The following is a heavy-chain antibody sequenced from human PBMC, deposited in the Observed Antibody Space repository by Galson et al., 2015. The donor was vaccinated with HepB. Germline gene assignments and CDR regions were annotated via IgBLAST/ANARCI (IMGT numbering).Heavy chain of an antibody. CDR1: GGSISNYF. CDR3: AGGSDGCNSFTYYFDL. J-gene: IGHJ2*01. CDR2: IYYSGGS. V-gene: IGHV4-59*08. Sequence: ETLSLTCTVSGGSISNYFWGWLRPPAGRVLELFGYIYYSGGSYYNPSLKSRVTISVDTSKNKFSLKLSTVTAADTAVYYCAGGSDGCNSFTYYFDLWGRGTLVTVSS. D-gene: IGHD4-23*01.